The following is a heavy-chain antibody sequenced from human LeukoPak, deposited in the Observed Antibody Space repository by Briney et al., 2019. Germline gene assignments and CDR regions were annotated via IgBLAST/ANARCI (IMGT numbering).Heavy chain of an antibody. CDR3: AKEYDILTGYGPYYSMDV. J-gene: IGHJ6*02. V-gene: IGHV3-43*02. D-gene: IGHD3-9*01. Sequence: PGVSLRLSCAASGFNFDDYAMHWVPQAPGKGLEWVSLFSGDGTITYYADSVKGRFTISRDNNKSSLFLQMKSLRTEDTALYYCAKEYDILTGYGPYYSMDVWGQGTTVTVSS. CDR1: GFNFDDYA. CDR2: FSGDGTIT.